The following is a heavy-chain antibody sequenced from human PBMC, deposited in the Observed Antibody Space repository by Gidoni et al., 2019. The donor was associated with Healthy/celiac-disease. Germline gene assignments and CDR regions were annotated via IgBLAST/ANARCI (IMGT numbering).Heavy chain of an antibody. CDR1: GFTFSSYS. CDR3: ARDPTQRLRGMGWFDP. Sequence: EVQLVESGGGLVKPGGSLRLSCAASGFTFSSYSMNWVRQAPGKGLQWVSSISSSRSYIYYADSVKGRFTISRDNAKNSLYLQMNSLRAEDTAVYYCARDPTQRLRGMGWFDPWGQGTLVTVSS. D-gene: IGHD5-12*01. J-gene: IGHJ5*02. V-gene: IGHV3-21*01. CDR2: ISSSRSYI.